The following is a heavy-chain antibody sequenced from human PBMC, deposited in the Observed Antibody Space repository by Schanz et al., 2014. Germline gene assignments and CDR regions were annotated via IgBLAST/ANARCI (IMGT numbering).Heavy chain of an antibody. J-gene: IGHJ4*02. CDR1: GGSFSGYY. V-gene: IGHV4-34*01. CDR3: ARARGSNRGPRKYYFDY. Sequence: QVQLQQWGAGLLKPSETLSLTCAVYGGSFSGYYWSWIRQPPGKGLEWIGEINHSESTNYNPSLKSGATISVDTSKNPFPRKGRSVTAADTAVYYCARARGSNRGPRKYYFDYWGQGTLVTVSS. CDR2: INHSEST.